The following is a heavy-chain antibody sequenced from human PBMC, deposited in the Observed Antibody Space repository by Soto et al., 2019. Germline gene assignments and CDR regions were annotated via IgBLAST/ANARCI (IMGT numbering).Heavy chain of an antibody. D-gene: IGHD6-13*01. CDR3: ARDLAAAGTGYFDY. CDR1: GGSISSYY. J-gene: IGHJ4*02. CDR2: IYHSGST. Sequence: SETLSLTCTVSGGSISSYYWSWIRQPPGKGLEWIGYIYHSGSTNYNPSLKSRVTISVDKSKNQFSLKLSSVTAADTAVYYCARDLAAAGTGYFDYWAREPWSPSPQ. V-gene: IGHV4-59*12.